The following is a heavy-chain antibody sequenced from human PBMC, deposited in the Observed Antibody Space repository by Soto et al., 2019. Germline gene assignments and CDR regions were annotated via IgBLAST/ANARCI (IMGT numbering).Heavy chain of an antibody. V-gene: IGHV3-30*18. CDR1: GFTFSSYG. D-gene: IGHD6-19*01. Sequence: QVQLVESGGGVVQPGRSLRLSCAASGFTFSSYGMHWVRQAPGKGLEWVAVISYDGSNKYYADSVKGRFTISRDNSKNTLCLQMNSLRAEDTAVYYCAKGEYSSGWRLGAFDIWGQGTMVTVSS. J-gene: IGHJ3*02. CDR3: AKGEYSSGWRLGAFDI. CDR2: ISYDGSNK.